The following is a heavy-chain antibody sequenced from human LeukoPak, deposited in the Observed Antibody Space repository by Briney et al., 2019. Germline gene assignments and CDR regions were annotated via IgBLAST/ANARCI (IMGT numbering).Heavy chain of an antibody. V-gene: IGHV3-21*01. J-gene: IGHJ4*02. Sequence: GGSLRLSCAASGFTFSSYSMNWVRQAPGKGLEWVSSISSSSSYIYYADSVKGRFTISRDNAKNSLYLQMNSLRAEDTAVYYCARDSGGYDHRFDYWGQGTLVTVSS. D-gene: IGHD5-12*01. CDR3: ARDSGGYDHRFDY. CDR1: GFTFSSYS. CDR2: ISSSSSYI.